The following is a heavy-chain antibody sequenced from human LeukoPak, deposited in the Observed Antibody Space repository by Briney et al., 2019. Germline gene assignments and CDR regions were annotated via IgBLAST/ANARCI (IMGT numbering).Heavy chain of an antibody. CDR3: ARDPEYKLTTVTTDDAFDI. CDR1: GYTFTGYY. CDR2: ISAYNGNT. D-gene: IGHD4-17*01. J-gene: IGHJ3*02. V-gene: IGHV1-18*04. Sequence: GESLKISCKGSGYTFTGYYMHWVRQAPGQGLEWMGWISAYNGNTNYAQKLQGRVTMTTDTSTSTAYMELRSLRSDDTAVYYCARDPEYKLTTVTTDDAFDIWGQGTMVTVSS.